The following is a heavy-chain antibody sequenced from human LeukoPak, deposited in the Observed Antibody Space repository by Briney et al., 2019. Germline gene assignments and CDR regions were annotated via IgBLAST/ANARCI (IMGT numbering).Heavy chain of an antibody. D-gene: IGHD1-26*01. CDR3: AKYTSGSYYTGYVDY. J-gene: IGHJ4*02. CDR1: GFTFSSYA. Sequence: PGGSLRLSCAASGFTFSSYAMSWVRQAPGKGLEWVSAISGSGGSTYYADSVKGRFTISRDNSKNTLYPQMNSLRAEDTAVYYCAKYTSGSYYTGYVDYWGQGTLVTVSS. V-gene: IGHV3-23*01. CDR2: ISGSGGST.